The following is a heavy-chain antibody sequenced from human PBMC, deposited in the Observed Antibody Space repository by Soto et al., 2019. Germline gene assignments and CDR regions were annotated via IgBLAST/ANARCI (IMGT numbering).Heavy chain of an antibody. CDR2: ISSSSSYT. V-gene: IGHV3-11*06. D-gene: IGHD4-17*01. J-gene: IGHJ4*02. CDR1: GFTFSDYY. CDR3: ARVYGEALFDY. Sequence: ESGGGLVKPGGSLRLSCAASGFTFSDYYMSWIRQAPGKGLEWVSYISSSSSYTNYADSVKGRFTISRDNAKNSLYLQMNSLRAEDTAVYYCARVYGEALFDYWGQGTLVTVSS.